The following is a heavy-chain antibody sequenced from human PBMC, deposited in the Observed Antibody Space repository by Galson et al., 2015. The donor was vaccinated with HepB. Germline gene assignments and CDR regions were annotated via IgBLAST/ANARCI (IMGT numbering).Heavy chain of an antibody. J-gene: IGHJ5*02. D-gene: IGHD3-22*01. Sequence: SVKVSCKASGYTFTDFYIHWVRQAPGQGLEWMGRINPNSGGTNFARRFQGRVTLTRDTSISTAYMELTRLTSDDTAVYYCARDANGGGWLFAFNYFDPWGQGTLVTVSS. CDR3: ARDANGGGWLFAFNYFDP. V-gene: IGHV1-2*06. CDR1: GYTFTDFY. CDR2: INPNSGGT.